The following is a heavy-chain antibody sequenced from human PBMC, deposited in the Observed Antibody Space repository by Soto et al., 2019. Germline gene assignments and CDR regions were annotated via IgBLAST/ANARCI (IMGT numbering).Heavy chain of an antibody. J-gene: IGHJ4*02. CDR3: AKSPHDILIGSAFDY. D-gene: IGHD3-9*01. Sequence: GGSLRLSCAASGFTFDDYAMHWVRQGPGKGLEWVSGISWNSGGVGYADSVKGRFTISRDNAKNSLYLQMDRLRPEDTAFYYCAKSPHDILIGSAFDYWGQGTLVTVSS. V-gene: IGHV3-9*01. CDR1: GFTFDDYA. CDR2: ISWNSGGV.